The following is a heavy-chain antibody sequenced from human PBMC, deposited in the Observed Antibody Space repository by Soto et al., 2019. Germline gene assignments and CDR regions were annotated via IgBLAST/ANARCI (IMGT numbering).Heavy chain of an antibody. J-gene: IGHJ5*02. CDR1: GGSISSGGYY. Sequence: PSETLSLTCTVSGGSISSGGYYWSWIRQHPGKGLEWIGYIYYSGSTYYNPSLKSRVTISVDTSKNQFSLKLSSVTAADTAVYSCAREGISAWRYADHRNLLAPRRQGNLVTVSS. CDR2: IYYSGST. CDR3: AREGISAWRYADHRNLLAP. D-gene: IGHD2-21*01. V-gene: IGHV4-31*03.